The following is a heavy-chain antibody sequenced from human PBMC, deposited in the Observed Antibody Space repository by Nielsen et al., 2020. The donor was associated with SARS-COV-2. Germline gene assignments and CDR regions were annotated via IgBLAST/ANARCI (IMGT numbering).Heavy chain of an antibody. CDR1: GFTFSNYA. V-gene: IGHV3-23*01. CDR2: MSGSGDNT. Sequence: GESLKISCAASGFTFSNYAMSWVRQAPGKGLEWVSVMSGSGDNTYYADSVKGRFTISRDNSENTLYLQMNSLRPEDTAVYYCARLWDDGYYFDTGPYNYWGQGTLVTVSS. CDR3: ARLWDDGYYFDTGPYNY. D-gene: IGHD3-22*01. J-gene: IGHJ4*02.